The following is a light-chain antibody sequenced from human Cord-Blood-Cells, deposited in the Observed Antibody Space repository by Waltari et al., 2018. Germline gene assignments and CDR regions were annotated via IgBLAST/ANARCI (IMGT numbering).Light chain of an antibody. Sequence: QSALTQPASVSGSPGQSITISCTGTSSDVGGYNYVSWYQQHPGKAPKLMLYDVSKRASAVSNHFSGSKSGNPASLTISGLQAEDEADYYCSSYTSSSTLVFGGGTKLTVL. V-gene: IGLV2-14*01. CDR2: DVS. CDR1: SSDVGGYNY. CDR3: SSYTSSSTLV. J-gene: IGLJ2*01.